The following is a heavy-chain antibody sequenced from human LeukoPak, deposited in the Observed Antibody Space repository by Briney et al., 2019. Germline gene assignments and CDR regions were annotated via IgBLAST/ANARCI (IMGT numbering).Heavy chain of an antibody. CDR3: ARFTDSSSSDYYYYMDV. CDR1: GFTFSSYG. J-gene: IGHJ6*03. V-gene: IGHV3-30*03. Sequence: QPGGSLRLSCAASGFTFSSYGMHWVRQAPGKGLEWVAVISYDGSNKYYADSVKGRFTISRDNSKDTLYLQMNSLRAEDTAVYYCARFTDSSSSDYYYYMDVWGKGTTVTVSS. CDR2: ISYDGSNK. D-gene: IGHD6-6*01.